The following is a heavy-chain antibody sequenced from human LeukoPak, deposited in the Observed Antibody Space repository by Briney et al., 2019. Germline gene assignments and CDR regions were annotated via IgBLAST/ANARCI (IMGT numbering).Heavy chain of an antibody. CDR2: ISYDGSNK. Sequence: GGSLRLSCAASGFTFSSYAMHWVRQAPGKGLEWVAVISYDGSNKYYADSVKGRFTISRDNSKNTLYPQMNSLRAEDTAVYYCARVDFEYYYDSSGYYYWGQGTLVTVSS. V-gene: IGHV3-30-3*01. CDR1: GFTFSSYA. CDR3: ARVDFEYYYDSSGYYY. D-gene: IGHD3-22*01. J-gene: IGHJ4*02.